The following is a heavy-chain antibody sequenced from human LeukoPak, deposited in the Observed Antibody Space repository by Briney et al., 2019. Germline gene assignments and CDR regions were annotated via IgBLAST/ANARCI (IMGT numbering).Heavy chain of an antibody. CDR2: IYTSGST. J-gene: IGHJ4*02. V-gene: IGHV4-4*07. D-gene: IGHD3-22*01. CDR1: GTSINNYY. CDR3: ARDAFYYDSSGSLAY. Sequence: PSETLSLTCTVSGTSINNYYWSWIRQPAGKELEWIGRIYTSGSTNYNPSLKSRVTMSVDTSRNQFYLRLSSVTAADTAVYYCARDAFYYDSSGSLAYWGPGTLVTVSS.